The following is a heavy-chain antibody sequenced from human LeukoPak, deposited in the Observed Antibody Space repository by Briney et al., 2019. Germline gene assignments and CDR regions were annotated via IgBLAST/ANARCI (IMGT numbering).Heavy chain of an antibody. D-gene: IGHD3-3*01. CDR1: GFTFGDYA. CDR3: TRSYGFWSGYFDY. V-gene: IGHV3-49*04. J-gene: IGHJ4*02. CDR2: IRSKAYGGTT. Sequence: PGGCLRLSCTASGFTFGDYAMSSVRPAPGKGLGWVGFIRSKAYGGTTEYAASVKGRFTISRDDSKSIAYLQMNSLKTEDTAVYYCTRSYGFWSGYFDYWGQGTLVTVSS.